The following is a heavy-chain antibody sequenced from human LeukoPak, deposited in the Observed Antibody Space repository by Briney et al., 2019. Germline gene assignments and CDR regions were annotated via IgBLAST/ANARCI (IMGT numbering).Heavy chain of an antibody. Sequence: GGSLRLSCAASGFTVSNAWMSWVRQAPGKGLEWVGRIKSKTDGGTTDYAAPVKGRFTISRDDSKNTLYLQMNSLKTEDTAVYYCTTVVVGLLGWFDPWGQGTLVTVSS. CDR3: TTVVVGLLGWFDP. CDR1: GFTVSNAW. CDR2: IKSKTDGGTT. V-gene: IGHV3-15*01. J-gene: IGHJ5*02. D-gene: IGHD2-15*01.